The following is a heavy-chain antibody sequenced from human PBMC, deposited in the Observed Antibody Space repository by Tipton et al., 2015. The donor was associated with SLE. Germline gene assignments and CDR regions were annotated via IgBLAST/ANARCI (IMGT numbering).Heavy chain of an antibody. V-gene: IGHV4-59*01. Sequence: TLSLTCAVYGGSLSGYYWRWIRQSPGKGLEWSGYISYSETTNSNPSLKSRVTISVDTSKNPFSLKLRSVTAADTAVYYCAGAWQGYCSGGTCYVLDYWGQGTLVTVSS. J-gene: IGHJ4*02. CDR1: GGSLSGYY. D-gene: IGHD2-15*01. CDR3: AGAWQGYCSGGTCYVLDY. CDR2: ISYSETT.